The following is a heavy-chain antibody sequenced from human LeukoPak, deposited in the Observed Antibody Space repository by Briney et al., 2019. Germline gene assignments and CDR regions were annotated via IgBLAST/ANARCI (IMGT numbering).Heavy chain of an antibody. Sequence: PSETLSLTCTVSGGSISSYYWSWIRQPPGKGLEWIGEINHSGSTNYNPSLKSRVTIPVDTSKNQFSLKLSSVTAADTAVYYCARGDYFDYWGQGTLVTVSS. CDR1: GGSISSYY. CDR3: ARGDYFDY. V-gene: IGHV4-34*01. J-gene: IGHJ4*02. CDR2: INHSGST.